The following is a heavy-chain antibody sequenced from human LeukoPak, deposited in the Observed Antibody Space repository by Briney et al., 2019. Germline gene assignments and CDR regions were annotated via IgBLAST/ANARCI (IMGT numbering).Heavy chain of an antibody. CDR3: ARGIWFGELSTFDY. J-gene: IGHJ4*02. CDR1: GFTVSSNY. V-gene: IGHV3-53*01. D-gene: IGHD3-10*01. Sequence: GGSLRLSCAASGFTVSSNYMSWVRQAPGKGLEWVSVIYSSGSTYYADSVKGRFTISRDNSKNTLYLQMNSLRAEDTAVYYCARGIWFGELSTFDYWGQGTLVTVSS. CDR2: IYSSGST.